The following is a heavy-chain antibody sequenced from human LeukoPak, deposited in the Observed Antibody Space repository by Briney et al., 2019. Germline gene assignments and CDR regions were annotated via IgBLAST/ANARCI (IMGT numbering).Heavy chain of an antibody. CDR1: GGSTTSSTYY. V-gene: IGHV4-39*07. Sequence: SETLSLTCTVSGGSTTSSTYYWGWIRQPPGKGLEWIGSIYYSGSTYYNPSLKSRVAISLDTSKNQFSLELSSVTAADTAVYYCARVSRTRYCRGGSCYSGVDAFDIWGQGTVVTVSS. CDR2: IYYSGST. CDR3: ARVSRTRYCRGGSCYSGVDAFDI. D-gene: IGHD2-15*01. J-gene: IGHJ3*02.